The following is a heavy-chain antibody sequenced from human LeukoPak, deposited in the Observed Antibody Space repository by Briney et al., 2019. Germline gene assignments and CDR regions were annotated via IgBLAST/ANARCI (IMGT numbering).Heavy chain of an antibody. J-gene: IGHJ5*02. V-gene: IGHV4-39*01. CDR3: ARSKGGSAYYALYNWFDP. Sequence: PSETLSLTCAVSGGSIRTNFYYWGWIRQPPGQGLEWIGSIYHSGTTYYRPSLKSRVTISVDTSKNQFSLRLTSVTAADTAVYYCARSKGGSAYYALYNWFDPWGQGTLVTVSS. D-gene: IGHD1-26*01. CDR2: IYHSGTT. CDR1: GGSIRTNFYY.